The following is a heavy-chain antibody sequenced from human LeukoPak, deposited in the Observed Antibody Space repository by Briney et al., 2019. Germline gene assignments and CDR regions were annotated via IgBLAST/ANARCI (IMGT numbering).Heavy chain of an antibody. J-gene: IGHJ4*02. CDR3: AKVKVPLSTISKYYFDY. CDR1: GFTFSSYA. D-gene: IGHD5/OR15-5a*01. V-gene: IGHV3-23*01. CDR2: ISGSGGST. Sequence: QAGGSLRLSCAASGFTFSSYAMSWVRQAPGKGLEWVSAISGSGGSTYYADSVKGRFTISRDNSKNTLYLQMNSLRAEDTAVYYCAKVKVPLSTISKYYFDYWGQGTLVTVSS.